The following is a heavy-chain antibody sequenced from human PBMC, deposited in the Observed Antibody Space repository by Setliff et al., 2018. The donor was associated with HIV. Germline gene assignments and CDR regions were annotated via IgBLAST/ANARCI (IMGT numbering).Heavy chain of an antibody. D-gene: IGHD6-13*01. CDR1: GVSFSGYY. CDR3: ARHAAAAPFRY. Sequence: SETLSLTCAVYGVSFSGYYWSWIRQPPGKGLEWIGEINHRGITNYSPSLKSRVTISADTSKNQFSLKLSSVTAADTAVYFCARHAAAAPFRYWGQGTLVTVSS. CDR2: INHRGIT. V-gene: IGHV4-34*01. J-gene: IGHJ4*02.